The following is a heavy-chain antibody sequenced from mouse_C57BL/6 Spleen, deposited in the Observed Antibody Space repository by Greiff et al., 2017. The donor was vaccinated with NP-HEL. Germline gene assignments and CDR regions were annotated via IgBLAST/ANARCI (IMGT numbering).Heavy chain of an antibody. CDR1: GYTFTDYE. CDR3: TRRPSSYFDY. CDR2: IDPETGGT. D-gene: IGHD2-10*02. Sequence: VQLQQSGAELVRPGASVTLSCKASGYTFTDYEMHWVKQTPVHGLEWIGAIDPETGGTAYNQKFKGKAILTADKSSSTAYMELRSLTSEDSAVYYCTRRPSSYFDYWGQGTTLTVSS. V-gene: IGHV1-15*01. J-gene: IGHJ2*01.